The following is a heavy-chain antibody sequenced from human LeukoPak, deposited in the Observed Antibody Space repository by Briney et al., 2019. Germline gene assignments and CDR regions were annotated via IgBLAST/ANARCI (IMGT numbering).Heavy chain of an antibody. J-gene: IGHJ4*02. V-gene: IGHV1-2*04. CDR1: GYTFTGYY. Sequence: ASVTVSCKASGYTFTGYYMHWVRQAPGQGLEWMGWINPNSGGTNYAQKFQGWVTMTRDTSISTAYMELSRLRSDDTAGYYCARSGYLHCSSTSCYTPTFDYWGQGTLVTVSS. D-gene: IGHD2-2*02. CDR3: ARSGYLHCSSTSCYTPTFDY. CDR2: INPNSGGT.